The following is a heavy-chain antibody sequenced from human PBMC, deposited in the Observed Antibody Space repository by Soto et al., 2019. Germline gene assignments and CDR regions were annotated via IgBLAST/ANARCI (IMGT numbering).Heavy chain of an antibody. CDR1: GFTFSSYS. CDR2: ISSSSSYI. V-gene: IGHV3-21*01. CDR3: AREREEWYSGSYPYNSSYP. D-gene: IGHD1-26*01. Sequence: GGSLRLSCAASGFTFSSYSMNWVRQAPGKGLEWVSYISSSSSYIYYADSVKGRFTISRDNAKNSLYLQMNSLRAEDTAVYYCAREREEWYSGSYPYNSSYPWGKGTWGTVAS. J-gene: IGHJ5*02.